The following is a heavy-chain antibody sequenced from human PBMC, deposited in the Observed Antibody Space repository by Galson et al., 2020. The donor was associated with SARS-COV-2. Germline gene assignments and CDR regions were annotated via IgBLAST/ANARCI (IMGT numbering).Heavy chain of an antibody. V-gene: IGHV3-30-3*01. CDR2: ISYDGSNK. Sequence: SLRLSCAASGFTFSSYAMHWVRQAQGKGLERVAVISYDGSNKYYADSVKGRFTISRDNSKNTLYLQMNSLRAEDTAVYYCARDFRLEPYFDYWGQGTLVTVSS. CDR3: ARDFRLEPYFDY. J-gene: IGHJ4*02. CDR1: GFTFSSYA. D-gene: IGHD1-1*01.